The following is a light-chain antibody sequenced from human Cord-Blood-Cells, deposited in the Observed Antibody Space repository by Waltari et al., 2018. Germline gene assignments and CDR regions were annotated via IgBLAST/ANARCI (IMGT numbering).Light chain of an antibody. V-gene: IGKV1-39*01. J-gene: IGKJ4*01. Sequence: DIQMTQSPSSLSASVGDRVTITCRASQSISSYLNWYQQKPGKAPKLLIYAASSLQSVVPSRFSGSGSGTDFTLTSSSLQPEDFATYYCQQSYSTPRTFGGGTKVEIK. CDR2: AAS. CDR1: QSISSY. CDR3: QQSYSTPRT.